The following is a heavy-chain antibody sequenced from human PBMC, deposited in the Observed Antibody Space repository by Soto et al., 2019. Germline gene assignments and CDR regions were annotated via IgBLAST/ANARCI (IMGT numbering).Heavy chain of an antibody. J-gene: IGHJ4*02. CDR2: ISSTSSFI. D-gene: IGHD1-20*01. CDR1: GFTFASYT. V-gene: IGHV3-21*01. Sequence: EVQLVESGGGLVKPGGSLRLSCTASGFTFASYTMNWVRQAPGKGLEWVSSISSTSSFIYYAGSVRGRFTISRDNGKNSLHLQMTSLRAEDTAVYYCARWYTGITSIERAGIDYWGQGTLVTVSS. CDR3: ARWYTGITSIERAGIDY.